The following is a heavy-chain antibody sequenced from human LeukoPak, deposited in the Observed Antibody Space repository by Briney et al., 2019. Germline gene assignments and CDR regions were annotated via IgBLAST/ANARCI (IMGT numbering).Heavy chain of an antibody. CDR2: IYYSGST. CDR3: ARGAVAGTSDY. D-gene: IGHD6-19*01. Sequence: ETLSLTCTVSGGSISSYYWSWIRQPPGKGLEWIGYIYYSGSTNYNPSLKSRVTISVDTSKNQFSLKLSSVTAADTAVYYCARGAVAGTSDYWGQGTLVTVSS. J-gene: IGHJ4*02. CDR1: GGSISSYY. V-gene: IGHV4-59*01.